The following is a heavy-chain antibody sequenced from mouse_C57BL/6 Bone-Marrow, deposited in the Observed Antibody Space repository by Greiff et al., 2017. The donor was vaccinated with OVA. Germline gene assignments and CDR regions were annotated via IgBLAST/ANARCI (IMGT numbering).Heavy chain of an antibody. D-gene: IGHD1-1*01. Sequence: VQLQQSGAELVKPGASVKLSCTASGFNINDYYMHWVKQRTEQGLEWIGRIDPEDGETNYAPKFQGKATITADTSSNTAYLQLSSLTSEDTAVYYCAHGSSYGWYFDVWGTGTTVTVSS. CDR3: AHGSSYGWYFDV. V-gene: IGHV14-2*01. CDR1: GFNINDYY. CDR2: IDPEDGET. J-gene: IGHJ1*03.